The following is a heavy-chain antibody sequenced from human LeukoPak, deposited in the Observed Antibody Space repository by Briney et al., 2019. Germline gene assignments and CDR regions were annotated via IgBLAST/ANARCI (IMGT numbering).Heavy chain of an antibody. J-gene: IGHJ4*02. D-gene: IGHD5-12*01. V-gene: IGHV1-2*02. CDR2: INPNSGGT. Sequence: ASVKVSCKASGYTFTGYYMHWVRQAPGQGLEWMGWINPNSGGTNYAQKFQGRVTMTRDTSISTAYMELSRLRSEDTAVHYCAREQSGYEGLDYWGQGTLVTVSS. CDR1: GYTFTGYY. CDR3: AREQSGYEGLDY.